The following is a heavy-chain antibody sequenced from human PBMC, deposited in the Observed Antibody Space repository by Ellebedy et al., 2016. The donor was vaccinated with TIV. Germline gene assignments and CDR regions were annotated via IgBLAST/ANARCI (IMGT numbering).Heavy chain of an antibody. CDR2: IYPRDSKT. Sequence: GESLKISCQGYGYNFLWYWIAWVRQTPGKGLEWMGIIYPRDSKTQYSPAFQGQVTISADTSISTAYLQWSRLRASDTATYYCVRPRLMGIQQDAFDMWGRGTTVTVSS. CDR3: VRPRLMGIQQDAFDM. D-gene: IGHD6-13*01. J-gene: IGHJ3*02. V-gene: IGHV5-51*01. CDR1: GYNFLWYW.